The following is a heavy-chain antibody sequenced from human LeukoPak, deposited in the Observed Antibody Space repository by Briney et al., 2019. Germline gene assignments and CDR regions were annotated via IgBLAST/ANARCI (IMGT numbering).Heavy chain of an antibody. CDR3: AKDGYQPTYYYDSSGYYPVY. CDR2: IWYDGSNK. D-gene: IGHD3-22*01. Sequence: PGRSLRLSCAASGFTFSSYGMHWVRQAPGKGLEWVAVIWYDGSNKYYADSVKGRFTISRDNSKNTLYLQMNSLRAEDTAVYYCAKDGYQPTYYYDSSGYYPVYWGQGTLVTVSS. V-gene: IGHV3-33*06. J-gene: IGHJ4*02. CDR1: GFTFSSYG.